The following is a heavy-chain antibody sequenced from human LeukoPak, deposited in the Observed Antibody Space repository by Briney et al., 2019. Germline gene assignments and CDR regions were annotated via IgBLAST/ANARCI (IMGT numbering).Heavy chain of an antibody. V-gene: IGHV3-64*01. J-gene: IGHJ4*02. CDR1: GFTFSSYA. CDR3: ARAPGTDYDFWSGYSLSWPIDY. CDR2: ISNNGGST. D-gene: IGHD3-3*01. Sequence: GGSLRLSCAASGFTFSSYAMHWVRQAPGKGLEYVSAISNNGGSTYYANSVKGRFTISRDNSKNTLYLQMGSLRAEDMAVYYCARAPGTDYDFWSGYSLSWPIDYWGQGTLVTVSS.